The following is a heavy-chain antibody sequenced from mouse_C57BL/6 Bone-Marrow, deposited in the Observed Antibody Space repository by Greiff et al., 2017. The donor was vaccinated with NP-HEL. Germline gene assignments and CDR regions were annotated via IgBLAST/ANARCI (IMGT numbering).Heavy chain of an antibody. V-gene: IGHV1-7*01. D-gene: IGHD2-3*01. CDR3: ARAWRWLLFAWFAY. J-gene: IGHJ3*01. Sequence: VQLQQSGAELVKPGASVKLSCKASGYTFTSYWMHWVKQRPGQGLEWIGYINPSSGYTKYNEKFKGKATLTADKSSSTAYMQLSSLTYEDSAVYYCARAWRWLLFAWFAYWGQGTRVTVSA. CDR1: GYTFTSYW. CDR2: INPSSGYT.